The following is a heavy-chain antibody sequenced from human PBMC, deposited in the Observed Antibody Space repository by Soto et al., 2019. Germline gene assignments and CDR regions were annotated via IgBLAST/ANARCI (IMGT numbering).Heavy chain of an antibody. Sequence: SETLSLTCAVYGGTFSGYYWSWIRQPPGKGLEWIGEINHSGSTNYNPSLKSRVTISVDTSKNQFSLKLSSVTAADTAVYYCASKGRGFKYYGMDVWGQGTTVTVSS. J-gene: IGHJ6*02. CDR2: INHSGST. CDR3: ASKGRGFKYYGMDV. CDR1: GGTFSGYY. V-gene: IGHV4-34*01.